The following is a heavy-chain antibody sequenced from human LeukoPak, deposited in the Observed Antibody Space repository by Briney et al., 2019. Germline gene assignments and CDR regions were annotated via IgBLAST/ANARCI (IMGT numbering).Heavy chain of an antibody. CDR2: MNPNSGNT. CDR3: ARGGYYDFWSGYYSYYFDY. Sequence: GASVKVSCKASGYTFTSYDINWVRQATGQGLEWMGWMNPNSGNTGYAQKFQGRVTVTRNTSISTAYMELSSLRSEDTAVYYCARGGYYDFWSGYYSYYFDYWGQGTLVTVSS. D-gene: IGHD3-3*01. V-gene: IGHV1-8*01. CDR1: GYTFTSYD. J-gene: IGHJ4*02.